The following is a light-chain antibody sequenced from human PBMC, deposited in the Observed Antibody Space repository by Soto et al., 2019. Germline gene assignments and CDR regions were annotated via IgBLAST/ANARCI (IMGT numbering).Light chain of an antibody. CDR2: EAS. CDR3: QQRSNWPLT. CDR1: QIIYTS. J-gene: IGKJ4*01. Sequence: ELVLTQSPATLFLSPGERATLSCRASQIIYTSLAWYQQKPGQAPRLLIYEASIKATGLPARFSGSGSGTDFTLTISGLEPEDCAVYYCQQRSNWPLTFGGGTKVEIK. V-gene: IGKV3-11*01.